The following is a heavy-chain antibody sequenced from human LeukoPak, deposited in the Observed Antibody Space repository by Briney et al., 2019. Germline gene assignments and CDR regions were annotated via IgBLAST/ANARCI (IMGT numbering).Heavy chain of an antibody. D-gene: IGHD6-19*01. V-gene: IGHV3-23*01. CDR1: GFAFSFFA. CDR3: ARPISGGLAVTADWFAP. J-gene: IGHJ5*01. CDR2: INANSGTR. Sequence: GGSLRLSCEASGFAFSFFAMSWLRQAPGKGLEWVSTINANSGTRSYAASVRGRFTISRDNSKNTLYLQLNTLRADGTAVYYCARPISGGLAVTADWFAPWGQGTLVVVSS.